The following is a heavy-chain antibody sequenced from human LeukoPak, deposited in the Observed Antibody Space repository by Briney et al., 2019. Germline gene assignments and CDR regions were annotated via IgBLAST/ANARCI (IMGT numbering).Heavy chain of an antibody. CDR2: ISPGNSTK. J-gene: IGHJ4*02. CDR1: GFTFSSYS. CDR3: ARGDGY. V-gene: IGHV3-48*01. Sequence: PGGSLRLSCAASGFTFSSYSMNWVRQAPGKGLEWVSYISPGNSTKCYADSVKGRFTISRDNAKNSLYLQMNSLRAEDTAVYYCARGDGYWGQGTLVTVSS.